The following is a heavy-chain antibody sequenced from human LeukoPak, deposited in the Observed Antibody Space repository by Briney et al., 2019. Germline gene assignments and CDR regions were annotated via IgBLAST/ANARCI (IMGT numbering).Heavy chain of an antibody. CDR2: ISYDGSNK. CDR3: ARLAGLFDDP. CDR1: GFTFSSYA. D-gene: IGHD2-21*01. V-gene: IGHV3-30-3*01. Sequence: GGSLRLSCAASGFTFSSYAMHWVRQAPGKGLEWVAVISYDGSNKYYADSVKGRFTISRDNSKNTLYLQMNSLRAEDTAVYYCARLAGLFDDPWGQGTLVTVSS. J-gene: IGHJ5*02.